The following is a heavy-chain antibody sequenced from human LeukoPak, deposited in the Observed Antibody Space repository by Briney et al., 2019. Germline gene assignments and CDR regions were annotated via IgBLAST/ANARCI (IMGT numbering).Heavy chain of an antibody. J-gene: IGHJ4*02. CDR1: GYTFTGYY. Sequence: ASVKVSCKASGYTFTGYYMHWARQAPGQGLEWMGWINPNSGGTNYAQKFQGRVTMTRDTSISTAYMELSRLRSDDTAVYYCARNSRLRYFDWLSKGPYFDYWGQGTLVTVSS. D-gene: IGHD3-9*01. V-gene: IGHV1-2*02. CDR2: INPNSGGT. CDR3: ARNSRLRYFDWLSKGPYFDY.